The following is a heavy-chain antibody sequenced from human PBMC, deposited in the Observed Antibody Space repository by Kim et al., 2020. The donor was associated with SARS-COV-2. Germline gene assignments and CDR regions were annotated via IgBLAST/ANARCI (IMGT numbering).Heavy chain of an antibody. CDR3: AREHSSHLISYNWFDP. J-gene: IGHJ5*02. CDR1: GGSISSGGYY. V-gene: IGHV4-31*03. Sequence: SETLSLTCTVSGGSISSGGYYWSWIRQHPGKGLEWIGYIYYSGSTYYNPSLKSRVTISVDTSKNQFSLKLSSVTAADTAVYYCAREHSSHLISYNWFDPWGQGTLVTVSS. CDR2: IYYSGST. D-gene: IGHD6-13*01.